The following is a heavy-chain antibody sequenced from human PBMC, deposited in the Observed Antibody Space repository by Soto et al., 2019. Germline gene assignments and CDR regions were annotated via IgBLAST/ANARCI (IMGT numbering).Heavy chain of an antibody. Sequence: SETLSPTCTVSGGSISSSSYYWGWIRQPPGKGLEWIGSIYYSGSTYYNPSLKSRVTISVDTSKNQFSLKLSSVTAADTAVYYCARLGRLQLDGYNWFDPWGQGTLVTVSS. J-gene: IGHJ5*02. V-gene: IGHV4-39*01. CDR2: IYYSGST. D-gene: IGHD4-4*01. CDR1: GGSISSSSYY. CDR3: ARLGRLQLDGYNWFDP.